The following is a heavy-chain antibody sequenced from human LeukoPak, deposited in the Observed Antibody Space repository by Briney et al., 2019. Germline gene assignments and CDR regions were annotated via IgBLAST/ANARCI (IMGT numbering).Heavy chain of an antibody. CDR3: ARDYKYAFDN. CDR1: GFTFSDYS. J-gene: IGHJ4*02. V-gene: IGHV3-48*01. Sequence: GGTLRLSCAASGFTFSDYSMNWVRQAPGKGLEWITYIGIDSGNTNYADSVKGRFTISGDKAKNSLYLQMNSLRVEDTAVYYCARDYKYAFDNWGQGTLVTVSS. D-gene: IGHD5-24*01. CDR2: IGIDSGNT.